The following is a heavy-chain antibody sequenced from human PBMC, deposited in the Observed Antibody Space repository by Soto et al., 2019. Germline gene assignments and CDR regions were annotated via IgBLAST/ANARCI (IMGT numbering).Heavy chain of an antibody. D-gene: IGHD6-6*01. J-gene: IGHJ6*02. CDR3: ARASPGLDV. Sequence: EEQLVESGGGLVKPGGSLRLSCAPSGFTFSDFAMNWVRQAPGKGLEWVSTISGTSGNYIYYADSVKGRFTISRDNAQNSLYLQMNSLRADDTAVYYCARASPGLDVWGHGTTVIVSS. V-gene: IGHV3-21*01. CDR2: ISGTSGNYI. CDR1: GFTFSDFA.